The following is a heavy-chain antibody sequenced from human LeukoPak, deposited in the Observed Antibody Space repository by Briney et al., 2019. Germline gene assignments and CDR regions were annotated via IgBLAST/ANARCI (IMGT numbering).Heavy chain of an antibody. D-gene: IGHD3-16*01. J-gene: IGHJ4*02. CDR1: GFTFSSDE. CDR3: ARDASREGDRVEY. Sequence: PGGSLRLSCAASGFTFSSDEMNWVRQAPGKGLESVAYISSSGSDIYYADSVKGRFTISRDNPRNSLYLQMNSLRVKDTAVYYCARDASREGDRVEYWGQGTLVTVSS. V-gene: IGHV3-48*03. CDR2: ISSSGSDI.